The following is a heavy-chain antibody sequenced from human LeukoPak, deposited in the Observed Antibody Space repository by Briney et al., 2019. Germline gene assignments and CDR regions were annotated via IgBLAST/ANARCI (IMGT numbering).Heavy chain of an antibody. CDR3: AKDDHGGSGWRDYFDY. CDR1: GFTFSSYA. Sequence: GGSLRLSCAASGFTFSSYAMSWVRQAPGKGLEWVSAISGSGGSTYYAESVKGRFTISRDNSKNTLYLQMNSLRAEDTAVYYCAKDDHGGSGWRDYFDYWGQGALVTVSS. D-gene: IGHD6-19*01. J-gene: IGHJ4*02. CDR2: ISGSGGST. V-gene: IGHV3-23*01.